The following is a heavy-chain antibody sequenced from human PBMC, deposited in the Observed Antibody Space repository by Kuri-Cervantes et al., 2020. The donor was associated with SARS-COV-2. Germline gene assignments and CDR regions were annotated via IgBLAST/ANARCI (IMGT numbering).Heavy chain of an antibody. CDR1: GYPFTTYG. CDR3: AREGGGDPLVLGFGVVIHDAFDI. J-gene: IGHJ3*02. CDR2: ISAYNGST. V-gene: IGHV1-18*01. D-gene: IGHD3-3*01. Sequence: ASVKVSCKASGYPFTTYGISWVRQAPGQGLEWMGWISAYNGSTNYAQKLQGRVTMTTDTSTSTAYMELRSLRSDDTAVYYCAREGGGDPLVLGFGVVIHDAFDIWGQGTMVTVSS.